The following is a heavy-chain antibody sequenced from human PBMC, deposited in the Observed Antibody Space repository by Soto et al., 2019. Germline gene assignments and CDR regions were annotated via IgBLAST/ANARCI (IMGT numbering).Heavy chain of an antibody. D-gene: IGHD3-3*01. J-gene: IGHJ6*02. CDR2: ISSGGGST. CDR3: AKLKGGLGRFYGMDA. CDR1: GFSFRNYA. V-gene: IGHV3-23*04. Sequence: DEQLVESGGGSLQPGGSLRLSCAASGFSFRNYAMTWVRQSPGKGLEWVSLISSGGGSTKYADSVKGRFTISRENSQNMLYLQMTGLRGEDTALYYCAKLKGGLGRFYGMDAWGQGTMVIVSS.